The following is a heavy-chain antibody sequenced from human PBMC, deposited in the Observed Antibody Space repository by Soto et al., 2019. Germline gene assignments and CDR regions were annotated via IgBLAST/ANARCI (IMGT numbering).Heavy chain of an antibody. CDR2: IYSGGST. D-gene: IGHD4-17*01. J-gene: IGHJ6*03. V-gene: IGHV3-66*01. CDR3: AREGVHLGLNYGDYGREYYYYMDV. CDR1: GFTVSSNY. Sequence: GGSLRLSCAASGFTVSSNYMSWVRQAPGKGLEWVSVIYSGGSTYYADTVKGRFTISRDNSKNTLYLQMNSLRAEDTAVYYCAREGVHLGLNYGDYGREYYYYMDVWGKGTTVTVSS.